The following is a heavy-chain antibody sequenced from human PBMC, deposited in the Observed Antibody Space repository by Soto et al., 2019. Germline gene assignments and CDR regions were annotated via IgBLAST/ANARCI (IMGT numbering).Heavy chain of an antibody. Sequence: SSETLSLTCTVSGGSISSYYWSWIRQPPGKGLEWIGYIYYSGSTNYNPSLKSRVTISVDTSKNQFSLKLSSVTAADTAVYYCAREAARGGRIDYWGQGTLVTVSS. CDR1: GGSISSYY. CDR3: AREAARGGRIDY. V-gene: IGHV4-59*01. CDR2: IYYSGST. D-gene: IGHD6-6*01. J-gene: IGHJ4*02.